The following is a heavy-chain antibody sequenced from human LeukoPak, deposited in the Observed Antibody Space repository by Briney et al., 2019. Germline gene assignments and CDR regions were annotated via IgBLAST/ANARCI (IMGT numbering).Heavy chain of an antibody. CDR1: GFTFDDYA. Sequence: GRSLRLSCAASGFTFDDYAMHWVRQAPGKGLEWVSGISWYSGSIGYADSVKGRFTISRDNAKNSLCLQMSSLRAEDTALYYCAKGNSQGVGDTYYFDYWGPGTPVTASS. D-gene: IGHD3-16*01. CDR3: AKGNSQGVGDTYYFDY. CDR2: ISWYSGSI. V-gene: IGHV3-9*01. J-gene: IGHJ4*02.